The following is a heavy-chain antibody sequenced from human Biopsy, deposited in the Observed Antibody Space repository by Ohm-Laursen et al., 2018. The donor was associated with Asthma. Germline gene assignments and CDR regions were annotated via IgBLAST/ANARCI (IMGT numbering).Heavy chain of an antibody. CDR3: ARDGPVGAPSDY. CDR1: GDILSSFG. Sequence: SVEVSCKVHGDILSSFGIKWVRKAPGQGLEWMGGVIPIYGTTHTAQKFQGRVTITADESTSTAYMELRSLRSDDTAVYYCARDGPVGAPSDYWGQGTLVTVSS. V-gene: IGHV1-69*13. D-gene: IGHD1-26*01. J-gene: IGHJ4*02. CDR2: VIPIYGTT.